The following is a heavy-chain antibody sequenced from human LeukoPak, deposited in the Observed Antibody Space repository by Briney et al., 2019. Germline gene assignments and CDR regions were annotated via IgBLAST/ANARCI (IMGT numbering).Heavy chain of an antibody. J-gene: IGHJ4*02. CDR3: ARDSPGYLAYDS. V-gene: IGHV3-7*04. Sequence: PGGSLRLSGAASGFTFSTYLMTWVRQAPGKGPEWVANIKEDASATYYVDSVKGRFTISRDNAKKSLYLQMNSLRAEDTAVYYCARDSPGYLAYDSWGQGTLVTVSS. CDR2: IKEDASAT. CDR1: GFTFSTYL. D-gene: IGHD1-1*01.